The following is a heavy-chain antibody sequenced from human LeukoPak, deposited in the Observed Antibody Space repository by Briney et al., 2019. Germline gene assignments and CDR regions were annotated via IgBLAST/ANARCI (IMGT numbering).Heavy chain of an antibody. Sequence: PGGSLRLSCAASGFTFSSYSMNWVRQAPGKGLEWVSSISSSSSYIYYADSVKGRFTISRDNAKNSLYLQMNSLRAEDTAVYYCAREKTGEKYYYGMDVWGKGTRSPSPQ. CDR2: ISSSSSYI. V-gene: IGHV3-21*01. D-gene: IGHD7-27*01. J-gene: IGHJ6*04. CDR1: GFTFSSYS. CDR3: AREKTGEKYYYGMDV.